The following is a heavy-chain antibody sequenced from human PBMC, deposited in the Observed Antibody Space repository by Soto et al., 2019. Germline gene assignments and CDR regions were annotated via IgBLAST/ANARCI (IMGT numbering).Heavy chain of an antibody. V-gene: IGHV3-48*01. CDR2: ISASSRTL. CDR1: GFNFSSYS. J-gene: IGHJ6*02. Sequence: GGSLRLSCTASGFNFSSYSMNWVRQAPGKGLEWISHISASSRTLFYADSVKGRFTISRDNAKNSLYLRMNSLRAEDTAVYYCARSYYDSSASYASYGMDVWGQGTTVTV. CDR3: ARSYYDSSASYASYGMDV. D-gene: IGHD3-22*01.